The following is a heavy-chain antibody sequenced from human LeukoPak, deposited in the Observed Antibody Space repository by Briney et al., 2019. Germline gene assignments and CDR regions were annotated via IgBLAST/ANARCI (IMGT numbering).Heavy chain of an antibody. D-gene: IGHD3-22*01. V-gene: IGHV4-61*01. CDR3: ARVTGYVIEDYFDY. CDR1: GYSISSSYY. J-gene: IGHJ4*02. Sequence: SETLSLTCTVSGYSISSSYYWSWIRQPPGKGLEWIGYIYYSGSTNYNPSLKSRVTISVHTSKNQFSLKLRSVTAADTAVYYCARVTGYVIEDYFDYWGQGTLVTVSS. CDR2: IYYSGST.